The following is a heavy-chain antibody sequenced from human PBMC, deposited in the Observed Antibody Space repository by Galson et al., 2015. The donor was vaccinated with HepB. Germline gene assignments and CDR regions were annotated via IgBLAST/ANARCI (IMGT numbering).Heavy chain of an antibody. CDR2: MLHSGNT. CDR3: ASHLRYPNIAVAGFHN. D-gene: IGHD6-19*01. Sequence: ETLSLTCTVSGDSITSSIYYWGWIRQPPGKGLEWIGSMLHSGNTYYNPVLKSRVTISVDTPKNQFSLRLSSVTAADTAAYYCASHLRYPNIAVAGFHNWGQGTLVTVSS. CDR1: GDSITSSIYY. V-gene: IGHV4-39*01. J-gene: IGHJ4*02.